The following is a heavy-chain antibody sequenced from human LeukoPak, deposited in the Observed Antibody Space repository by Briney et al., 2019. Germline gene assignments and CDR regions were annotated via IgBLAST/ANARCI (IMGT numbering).Heavy chain of an antibody. D-gene: IGHD6-19*01. CDR1: GFTVSSNC. J-gene: IGHJ4*02. Sequence: PGGSLRLSCAASGFTVSSNCMSWVRQAPGKGLEWVSVIYSGGSTYYADSVKGRFTISRDNSKNTLYLQMNSLRAEDTAVYYCARGYPAGTSEYWGQGTLVTVSS. CDR3: ARGYPAGTSEY. CDR2: IYSGGST. V-gene: IGHV3-66*01.